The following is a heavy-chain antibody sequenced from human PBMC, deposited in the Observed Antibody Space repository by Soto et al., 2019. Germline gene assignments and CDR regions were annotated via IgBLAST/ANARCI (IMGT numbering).Heavy chain of an antibody. D-gene: IGHD6-13*01. J-gene: IGHJ6*03. CDR1: GGSISSGGYY. V-gene: IGHV4-31*03. CDR2: IYYSGST. CDR3: ARERPYPHGIAAARYMDV. Sequence: SETLSLTCTVSGGSISSGGYYWSWIRQHPGKGLEWIGYIYYSGSTYYNPSLKSRVTISVDTSKNQFSLKLSSVTAADTAVYYCARERPYPHGIAAARYMDVWGKGTTVTVSS.